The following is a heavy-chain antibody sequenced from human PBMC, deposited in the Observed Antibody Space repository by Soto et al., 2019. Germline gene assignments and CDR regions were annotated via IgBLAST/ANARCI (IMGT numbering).Heavy chain of an antibody. D-gene: IGHD6-13*01. CDR1: GGTFSSYA. Sequence: QVQLVQSGAEVKKPGSSVKVSCKASGGTFSSYAISWVRQAPGQGLEWMGGILPIFGPAKYTQKFQGRVTITADKSTSTAYMELSRLRSEDTAVYYCARGGFSSSWRLDYWGQGTLVTVSS. CDR2: ILPIFGPA. J-gene: IGHJ4*02. V-gene: IGHV1-69*06. CDR3: ARGGFSSSWRLDY.